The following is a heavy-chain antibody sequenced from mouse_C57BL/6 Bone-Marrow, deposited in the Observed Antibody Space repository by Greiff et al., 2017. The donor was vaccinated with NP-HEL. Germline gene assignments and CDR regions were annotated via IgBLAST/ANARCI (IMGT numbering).Heavy chain of an antibody. CDR3: ARGAYYGSSYWFAY. CDR1: GYAFSSSW. J-gene: IGHJ3*01. V-gene: IGHV1-82*01. Sequence: QVQLQQSGPELVKPGASVKLSCKASGYAFSSSWMNWVKQRPGTGLEWIGRIYPGDGDTNYTGKFKGRATLSADKSSSTAYMQLSSLTSEDSAVYFCARGAYYGSSYWFAYWGQGTLVTVSA. D-gene: IGHD1-1*01. CDR2: IYPGDGDT.